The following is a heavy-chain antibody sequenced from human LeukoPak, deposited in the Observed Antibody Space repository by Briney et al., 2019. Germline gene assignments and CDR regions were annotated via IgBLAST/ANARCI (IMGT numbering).Heavy chain of an antibody. CDR2: IIPIFGRA. Sequence: ASVKVSCKASGGTFSSYAISWVRHAPGQGLGWMGGIIPIFGRANYAQKFQGRVTITADESTSTAYMELSSLRSEDTAVYYCARGIILTGYGLWYFDYWGQGTLVTVSS. D-gene: IGHD3-9*01. J-gene: IGHJ4*02. CDR1: GGTFSSYA. CDR3: ARGIILTGYGLWYFDY. V-gene: IGHV1-69*13.